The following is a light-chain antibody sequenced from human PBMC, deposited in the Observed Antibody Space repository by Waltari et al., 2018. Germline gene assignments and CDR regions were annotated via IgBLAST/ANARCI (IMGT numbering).Light chain of an antibody. V-gene: IGKV1-39*01. J-gene: IGKJ1*01. CDR3: QQSYSTPRT. Sequence: IQWTQSPSSFPPSVGAGVTFTARASKSISSYLNWYQQKPGKAPKLLIYAASSLQSGVPSRFSGSGSGTDFTLTISSLQPEDFATYYCQQSYSTPRTFGQGTKVEIK. CDR1: KSISSY. CDR2: AAS.